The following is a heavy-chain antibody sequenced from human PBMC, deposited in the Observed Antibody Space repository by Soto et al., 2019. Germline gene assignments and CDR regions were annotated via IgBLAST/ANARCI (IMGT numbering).Heavy chain of an antibody. D-gene: IGHD3-3*01. CDR2: ISGSGGST. CDR1: GFTFSSYA. CDR3: AKLVPPGEYYDFWSAQGGDYYFDY. J-gene: IGHJ4*02. V-gene: IGHV3-23*01. Sequence: GGSLRLSCAASGFTFSSYAMSWVRQAPGKGLEWVSAISGSGGSTYYADSVKGRFTISRDNSKNTLYLQMNSLRAEDTAVYYCAKLVPPGEYYDFWSAQGGDYYFDYWGQGTLVTVSS.